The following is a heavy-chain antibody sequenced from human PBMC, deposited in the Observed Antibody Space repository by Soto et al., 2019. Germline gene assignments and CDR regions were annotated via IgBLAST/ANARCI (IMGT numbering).Heavy chain of an antibody. CDR3: ARTKGAAAAWFDP. V-gene: IGHV1-24*01. CDR1: GYTLTELS. Sequence: ASVKVSCKVSGYTLTELSMHWVRQAPGKGLEWMGGFDPEDGETIYAQKFQGRVTMTADESTSTAYMELSSLRSEDTAVYYCARTKGAAAAWFDPWGQGTLVTVSS. D-gene: IGHD6-13*01. J-gene: IGHJ5*02. CDR2: FDPEDGET.